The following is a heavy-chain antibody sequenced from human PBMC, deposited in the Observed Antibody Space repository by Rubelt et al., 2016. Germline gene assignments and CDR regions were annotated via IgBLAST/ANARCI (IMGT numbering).Heavy chain of an antibody. J-gene: IGHJ6*02. CDR2: IYYSGST. CDR3: ARGRRGSSSWLGRDYYGMDV. V-gene: IGHV4-59*08. D-gene: IGHD6-13*01. Sequence: QVQLQESGPGLVKPSETLSLTCTVSGGSISSYYWSWIRQPPGKGLEWIGYIYYSGSTNYNPSLKSRVTISVDTSKNQFSLKLSSVTAADTAVYYWARGRRGSSSWLGRDYYGMDVWGQGTLVTVSS. CDR1: GGSISSYY.